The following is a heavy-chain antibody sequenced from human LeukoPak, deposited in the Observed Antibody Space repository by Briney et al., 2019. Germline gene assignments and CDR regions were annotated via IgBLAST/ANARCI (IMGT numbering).Heavy chain of an antibody. CDR3: ARPYYYDSSGYYLDF. Sequence: GGSLRLSCAASGFAFISYSMHWVRQAPGKGLEWVAVISYDGSNKYYADSVKGRLTISRDNSKNTLYLQMNSLRAEDTAVYYCARPYYYDSSGYYLDFWGQGTLVTVSS. CDR1: GFAFISYS. V-gene: IGHV3-30*04. J-gene: IGHJ4*02. CDR2: ISYDGSNK. D-gene: IGHD3-22*01.